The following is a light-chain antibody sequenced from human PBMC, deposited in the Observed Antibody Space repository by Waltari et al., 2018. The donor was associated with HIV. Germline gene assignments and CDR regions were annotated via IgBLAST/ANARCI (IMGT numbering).Light chain of an antibody. CDR2: DAS. J-gene: IGKJ4*01. V-gene: IGKV3-11*01. Sequence: EIVLTQSPATLSLSPGERATLSCRASQRVSSYLAWYQQKPGQAPRLLIYDASNRATGIPARCSGSGSGTDFTLTISSLEPEDFAVYYCQQRSNWPPALTFGGGTKVEIK. CDR1: QRVSSY. CDR3: QQRSNWPPALT.